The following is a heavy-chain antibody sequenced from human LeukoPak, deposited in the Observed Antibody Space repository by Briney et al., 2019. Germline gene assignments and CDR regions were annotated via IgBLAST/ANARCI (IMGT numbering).Heavy chain of an antibody. CDR2: IKSDGSGI. V-gene: IGHV3-7*03. CDR1: GFPLSNSW. D-gene: IGHD1/OR15-1a*01. CDR3: AGGNSMDV. Sequence: PGGSLRLSCAVFGFPLSNSWVYWVRQAPGKGLEGVANIKSDGSGISYVDSVKGRFIISRDNARNSLYLQMNSLRVEDTAVYFCAGGNSMDVWGKGTAVTVSS. J-gene: IGHJ6*04.